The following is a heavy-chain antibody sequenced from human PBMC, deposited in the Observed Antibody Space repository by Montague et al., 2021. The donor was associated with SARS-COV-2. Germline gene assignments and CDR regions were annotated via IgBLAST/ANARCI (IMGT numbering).Heavy chain of an antibody. CDR2: IAYSGRT. J-gene: IGHJ6*03. CDR3: ASSYYYGSGTYVYNYYMDV. V-gene: IGHV4-39*01. D-gene: IGHD3-10*01. Sequence: SETLSLTCTVSGGSVSSSPYYWGWIRQPPGRGLEWVGSIAYSGRTYFSRSLKSRLTISVDSSENQFSLRLSSVTAADTAVYYYASSYYYGSGTYVYNYYMDVWGKGTTVTVSS. CDR1: GGSVSSSPYY.